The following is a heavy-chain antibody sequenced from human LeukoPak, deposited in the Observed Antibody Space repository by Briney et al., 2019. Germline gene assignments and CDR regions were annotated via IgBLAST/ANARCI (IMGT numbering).Heavy chain of an antibody. D-gene: IGHD3-10*01. CDR2: INPNSAGT. CDR1: GNTFTGYY. Sequence: ASVKVSCQASGNTFTGYYVHWVRQAPGQGLEGMGWINPNSAGTNYAQTFQGRVTMPRDTSISIAYMELSRLRSDDTAMYYCAGFGEFLEYWGQGTLVTVSS. CDR3: AGFGEFLEY. V-gene: IGHV1-2*02. J-gene: IGHJ4*02.